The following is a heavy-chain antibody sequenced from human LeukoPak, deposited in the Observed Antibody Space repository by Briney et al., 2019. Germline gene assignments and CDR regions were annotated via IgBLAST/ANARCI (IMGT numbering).Heavy chain of an antibody. Sequence: ASVKVSCKASGGTFRSYVFSWVRQAPGQGLEWMGGIIPIFGTANYAQKFQGRVTLTADKSTSTAYMELNSLGSEDTAVYYCAREILPVHCDGGSCYSFDNWGQGTLVTVSS. V-gene: IGHV1-69*06. CDR1: GGTFRSYV. J-gene: IGHJ4*02. CDR3: AREILPVHCDGGSCYSFDN. D-gene: IGHD2-15*01. CDR2: IIPIFGTA.